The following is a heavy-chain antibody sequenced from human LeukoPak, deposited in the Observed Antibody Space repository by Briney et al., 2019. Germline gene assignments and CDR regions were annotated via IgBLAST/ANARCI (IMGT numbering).Heavy chain of an antibody. CDR2: INHSGTT. CDR1: GGSFSGYF. V-gene: IGHV4-34*01. Sequence: SETLSDTRADPGGSFSGYFKCRLPQPPGKGLEWIGEINHSGTTNYNPSLKSRVTISVDTSKNQFSLKLTSVTAADTAVYYCARGPQCRFYCWGRGTLVTVSS. D-gene: IGHD2-2*01. CDR3: ARGPQCRFYC. J-gene: IGHJ4*02.